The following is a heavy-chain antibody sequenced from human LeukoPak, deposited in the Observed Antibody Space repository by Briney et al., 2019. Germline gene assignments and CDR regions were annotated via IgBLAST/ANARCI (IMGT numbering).Heavy chain of an antibody. Sequence: KPSETLSLACTVSGYRLSSGYHWGWIRQTPGKGLEWLGSIDYSGSIYDNPSLRSRVTISLDTSKNQVYLKVNSVTAADTAVYYCVRSEIDDYSKYWGQGTLVIVSS. J-gene: IGHJ4*02. CDR2: IDYSGSI. V-gene: IGHV4-38-2*02. D-gene: IGHD4-11*01. CDR3: VRSEIDDYSKY. CDR1: GYRLSSGYH.